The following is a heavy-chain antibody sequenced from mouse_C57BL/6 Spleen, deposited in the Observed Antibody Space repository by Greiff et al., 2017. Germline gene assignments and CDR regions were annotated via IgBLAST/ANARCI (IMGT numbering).Heavy chain of an antibody. Sequence: EVQLQESGPELVKPGASVKISCKASGYSFTDYNMNWVKQSNGKSLEWIGVINPNYGTTSYNQKFKGKATLTVDQSSSTAYMQLNSLTSEDSAVYYCARRNYYGSSLIPFDYWGQGTTLTVSS. CDR2: INPNYGTT. CDR1: GYSFTDYN. J-gene: IGHJ2*01. CDR3: ARRNYYGSSLIPFDY. D-gene: IGHD1-1*01. V-gene: IGHV1-39*01.